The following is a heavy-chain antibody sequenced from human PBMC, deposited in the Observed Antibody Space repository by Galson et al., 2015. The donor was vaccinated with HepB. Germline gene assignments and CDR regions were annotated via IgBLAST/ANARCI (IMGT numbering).Heavy chain of an antibody. CDR1: GYTFTGYY. Sequence: SVKVSCKASGYTFTGYYMHWVRQAPGQGLEWMGWINPNSGGTNYAQKFQGWVTMTRDTSISTAYMELSRLRSDDTAVYYCARGDPGYWTPASVYYGMDVWGQGTTVTVSS. CDR2: INPNSGGT. D-gene: IGHD2-8*01. CDR3: ARGDPGYWTPASVYYGMDV. V-gene: IGHV1-2*04. J-gene: IGHJ6*02.